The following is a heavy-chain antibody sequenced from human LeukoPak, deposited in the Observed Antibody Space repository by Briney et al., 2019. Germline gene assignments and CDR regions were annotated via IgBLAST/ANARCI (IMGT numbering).Heavy chain of an antibody. D-gene: IGHD3-3*01. J-gene: IGHJ4*02. CDR2: IKEDGSER. V-gene: IGHV3-7*01. CDR1: PFIFSGHW. CDR3: ARERAYDFWSGYQLDY. Sequence: GGSLRLSCEASPFIFSGHWLNWVRQTPGKGLEWVASIKEDGSERLYVDSVKGRFSISRDNAKNSLYLQMNSLRAEDTAVYYCARERAYDFWSGYQLDYWGQGTLVTVSS.